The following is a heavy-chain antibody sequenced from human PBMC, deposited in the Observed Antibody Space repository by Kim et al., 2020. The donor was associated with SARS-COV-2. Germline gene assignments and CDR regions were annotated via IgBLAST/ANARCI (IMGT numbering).Heavy chain of an antibody. J-gene: IGHJ4*02. CDR3: AKVPVMITFGGVIVGFDY. D-gene: IGHD3-16*02. Sequence: AGSVKGRFTISRDNSKNTLHLQMNSLRAEDTAVYYCAKVPVMITFGGVIVGFDYWGQGTLVTVSS. V-gene: IGHV3-23*01.